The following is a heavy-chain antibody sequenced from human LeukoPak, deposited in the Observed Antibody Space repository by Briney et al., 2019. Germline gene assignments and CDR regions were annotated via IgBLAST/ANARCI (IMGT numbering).Heavy chain of an antibody. V-gene: IGHV3-30*02. Sequence: GGSLRLSCAASGFTFSSYGMHWVRQAPGKGLEWVAFIQNDGSNKYYADSVKGRFTISRDNSKNTLYLQMNSLRAEDTAVYYCAEANIAAAYTVFDYWGQGTLVTVSS. CDR1: GFTFSSYG. D-gene: IGHD6-13*01. CDR2: IQNDGSNK. CDR3: AEANIAAAYTVFDY. J-gene: IGHJ4*02.